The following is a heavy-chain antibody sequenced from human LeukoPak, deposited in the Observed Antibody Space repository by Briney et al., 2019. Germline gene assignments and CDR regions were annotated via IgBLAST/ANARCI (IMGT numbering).Heavy chain of an antibody. D-gene: IGHD3-22*01. CDR1: GYTFTDYF. CDR3: ARSGDMYYYHSSGFDY. CDR2: INPSDDSA. J-gene: IGHJ4*02. V-gene: IGHV1-46*01. Sequence: GASVKVSCKASGYTFTDYFLHWVRQSPGQGLEWMGMINPSDDSATYAPKFQVRVIMSRDMSTTTVYMELTSLRSEDTAVYYCARSGDMYYYHSSGFDYWGQGIPVTVSS.